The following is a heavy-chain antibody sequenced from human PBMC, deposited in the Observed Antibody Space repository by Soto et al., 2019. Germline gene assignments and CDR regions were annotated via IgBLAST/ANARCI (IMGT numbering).Heavy chain of an antibody. D-gene: IGHD6-19*01. CDR1: GFSLSTSGVG. CDR3: SHSEILCSGYSRGLCGDNWFDP. CDR2: IYWDDDK. J-gene: IGHJ5*02. V-gene: IGHV2-5*02. Sequence: SGPTLVNPTQTLTLTCTFSGFSLSTSGVGVGWIRQPPGKALEWLALIYWDDDKRYSPSLKSRLTITKDTSKNQVVLTMTNMDPVDTATYYCSHSEILCSGYSRGLCGDNWFDPWVQVTLVTVAS.